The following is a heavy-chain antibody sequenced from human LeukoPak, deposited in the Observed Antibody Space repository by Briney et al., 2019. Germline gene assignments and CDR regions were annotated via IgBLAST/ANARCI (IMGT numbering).Heavy chain of an antibody. CDR1: GYTFTSYA. CDR3: AREGAGSYYRPAPNWFDP. J-gene: IGHJ5*02. D-gene: IGHD1-26*01. Sequence: GASVTVSCKASGYTFTSYAMNWVRQAPGQGLEWMGWINTNTGNPTYAQGFTGRFVFSLDTSVSTAYLQISSLKAEDTAVYYCAREGAGSYYRPAPNWFDPWGQGTLVTVSS. CDR2: INTNTGNP. V-gene: IGHV7-4-1*02.